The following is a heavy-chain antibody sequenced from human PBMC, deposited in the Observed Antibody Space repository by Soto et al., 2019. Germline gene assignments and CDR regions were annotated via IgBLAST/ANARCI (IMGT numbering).Heavy chain of an antibody. J-gene: IGHJ4*02. D-gene: IGHD3-22*01. Sequence: EVQLVESGGDLVQPGGSLRLSCAASGFTFSSYWMHWVRQAPGKGLVWVSRIKSDGSGAIYADSVKGRFTVSRDNAKNTLYLVMNSLSIEDTAVYYCARGDGDYHDGNGYLGRQWGQGARVTVSS. V-gene: IGHV3-74*01. CDR2: IKSDGSGA. CDR1: GFTFSSYW. CDR3: ARGDGDYHDGNGYLGRQ.